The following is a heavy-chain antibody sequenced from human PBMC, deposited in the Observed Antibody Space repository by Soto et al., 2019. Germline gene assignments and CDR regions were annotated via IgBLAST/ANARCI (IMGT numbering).Heavy chain of an antibody. Sequence: SKTLSLTWGVYGRSFSGYDWRWIRHPPGKGLEWIGEINHNGSTNYNPSLNGRVTISVDTYKNQFSLKLSYVTAEDTAVYYCASVGRLWRKKAFDYWGQGTLVTVSS. J-gene: IGHJ4*02. CDR3: ASVGRLWRKKAFDY. D-gene: IGHD5-18*01. CDR2: INHNGST. CDR1: GRSFSGYD. V-gene: IGHV4-34*01.